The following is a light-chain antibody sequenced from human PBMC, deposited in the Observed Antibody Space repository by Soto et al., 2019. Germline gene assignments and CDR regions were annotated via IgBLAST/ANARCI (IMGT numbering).Light chain of an antibody. V-gene: IGKV3-20*01. Sequence: EMVLTQSPGTLSLSPGERATLSCRASQSVSSSYLAWYQQKPGQAPRLLIYGASSRATGIPDRFSGSGSGTDFTLTISRLEPEEFAVYYCQQYGSVATFGQGTKVEIK. J-gene: IGKJ1*01. CDR2: GAS. CDR1: QSVSSSY. CDR3: QQYGSVAT.